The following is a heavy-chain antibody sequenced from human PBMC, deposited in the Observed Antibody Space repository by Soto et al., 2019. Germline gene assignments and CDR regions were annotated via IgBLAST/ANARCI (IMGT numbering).Heavy chain of an antibody. V-gene: IGHV5-51*01. CDR3: ARHALQGGGTGHGMDV. CDR2: IYPGDSDT. Sequence: GESLKISCKGSGYSFTSYWIGWLRQMPGKGLEWMGIIYPGDSDTRYSPSFQGQVTISADKSISTAYLQWSRLKASDTAVYYCARHALQGGGTGHGMDVWGQGTTVTVYS. D-gene: IGHD1-1*01. CDR1: GYSFTSYW. J-gene: IGHJ6*02.